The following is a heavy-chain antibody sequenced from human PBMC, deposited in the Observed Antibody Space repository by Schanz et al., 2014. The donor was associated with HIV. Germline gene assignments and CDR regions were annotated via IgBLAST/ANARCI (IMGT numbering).Heavy chain of an antibody. Sequence: QVQLVESGGGVVQPGRSLRLSCAVSGFTFSSYGMHWVRQAPGKGLEWVAVIWYDGSNKYYAGSVKDRFTISRDNAKNTLYVQIRSLRNEDTAVYYCVKGERIGYRIEVTGPTFDYWGQGTLVTVSS. CDR2: IWYDGSNK. CDR3: VKGERIGYRIEVTGPTFDY. D-gene: IGHD3-22*01. V-gene: IGHV3-33*06. CDR1: GFTFSSYG. J-gene: IGHJ4*02.